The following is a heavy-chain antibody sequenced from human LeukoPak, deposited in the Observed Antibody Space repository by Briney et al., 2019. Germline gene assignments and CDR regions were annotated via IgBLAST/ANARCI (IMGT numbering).Heavy chain of an antibody. CDR1: GGTFSSYA. D-gene: IGHD3-22*01. V-gene: IGHV1-2*02. CDR3: ARAMIVVVLDAFDI. Sequence: ASVKVSCKASGGTFSSYAISWVRQAPGQGLEWMGWINPNSGGTNYAQKFQGRVTMTRDTSISTAYMELSRLRSDDTAVYYCARAMIVVVLDAFDIWGQGTMVTVSS. CDR2: INPNSGGT. J-gene: IGHJ3*02.